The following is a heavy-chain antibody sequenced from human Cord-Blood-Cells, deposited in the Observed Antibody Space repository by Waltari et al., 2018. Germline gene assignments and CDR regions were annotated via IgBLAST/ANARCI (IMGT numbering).Heavy chain of an antibody. CDR2: INHSGST. V-gene: IGHV4-34*01. D-gene: IGHD6-13*01. CDR1: GGSFSGYY. Sequence: QVQLQQWGAGLLKPSETLSLTCAVYGGSFSGYYWSWIRQPPGKGLEWIGEINHSGSTNYNPALKGRVTISVDTSKNQFSLKLSSVTAADTAVYYCARTKVGAAAGIRYFDDWGQGTLVTVSS. CDR3: ARTKVGAAAGIRYFDD. J-gene: IGHJ4*02.